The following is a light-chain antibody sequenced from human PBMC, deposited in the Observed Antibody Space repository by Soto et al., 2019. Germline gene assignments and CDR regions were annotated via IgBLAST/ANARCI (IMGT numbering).Light chain of an antibody. CDR1: QTITSN. CDR3: QHYNNWIAS. J-gene: IGKJ4*01. CDR2: GAS. Sequence: EVVMTHSPATLSVSPWNRVTLSCRANQTITSNLAWYQQKPGQAPRLLIYGASTRATGIPVRFSGSGSGTEFTLTISSLQSEDFAVYYCQHYNNWIASFGGGTKVDIK. V-gene: IGKV3-15*01.